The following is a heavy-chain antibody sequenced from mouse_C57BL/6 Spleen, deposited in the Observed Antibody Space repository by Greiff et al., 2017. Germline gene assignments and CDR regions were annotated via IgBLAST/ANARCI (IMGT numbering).Heavy chain of an antibody. Sequence: QVQLQQPGTELVKPGASVKLSCKASGYTFTSYWMHWVKQRPGQGLEWIGNINPRNGGTNSIEKFKSKATLPVEKSSSTAYMQLSSLTSEDSAVYYCAYDYDGNYYAMDYWGQGTSVTVSS. CDR2: INPRNGGT. CDR3: AYDYDGNYYAMDY. J-gene: IGHJ4*01. D-gene: IGHD2-4*01. CDR1: GYTFTSYW. V-gene: IGHV1-53*01.